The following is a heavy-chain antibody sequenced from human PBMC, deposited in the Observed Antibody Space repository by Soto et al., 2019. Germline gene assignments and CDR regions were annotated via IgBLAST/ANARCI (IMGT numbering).Heavy chain of an antibody. V-gene: IGHV1-69*02. J-gene: IGHJ3*02. CDR3: ARGEVDIPDAFDI. CDR1: GGTFSSYT. CDR2: IIPILGIA. Sequence: SVKVSCKASGGTFSSYTISWVRQAPGQGLEWMGRIIPILGIANYAQKFQGRVTITADKSTSTAYMELSSLRSEDTAVYYCARGEVDIPDAFDIWGQGTMVTVSS. D-gene: IGHD2-21*01.